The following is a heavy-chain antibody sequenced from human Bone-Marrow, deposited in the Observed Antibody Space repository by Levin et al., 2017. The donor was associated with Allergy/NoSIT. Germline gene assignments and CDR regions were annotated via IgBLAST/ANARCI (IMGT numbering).Heavy chain of an antibody. CDR1: GFTFSDAW. J-gene: IGHJ4*02. CDR2: IKSKSDGGTT. D-gene: IGHD1-26*01. CDR3: ATRRLGSYYRQLFFDF. V-gene: IGHV3-15*01. Sequence: GESLKISCAASGFTFSDAWMTWVRQTPGKGLEYVGHIKSKSDGGTTDFAAPVRGRFSISRDDSLNTMYLRMDGLKIEDTAVYYCATRRLGSYYRQLFFDFWGQGARVTVSS.